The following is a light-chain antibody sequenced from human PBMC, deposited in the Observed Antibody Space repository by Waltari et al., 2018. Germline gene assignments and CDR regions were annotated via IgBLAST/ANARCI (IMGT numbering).Light chain of an antibody. CDR2: DDS. CDR3: QVWDPVV. V-gene: IGLV3-21*03. CDR1: DIGGRS. Sequence: SYVLTQPPSVSVAPGKTARITCGGNDIGGRSVHWYQQKPGQAPGLGVYDDSDRPSGIPERFSGSNSGNTATLTITRVEAGDEADYYCQVWDPVVFGGGTKLTVL. J-gene: IGLJ2*01.